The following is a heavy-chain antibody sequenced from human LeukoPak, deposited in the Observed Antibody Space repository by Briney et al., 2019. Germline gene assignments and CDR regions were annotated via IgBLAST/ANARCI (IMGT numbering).Heavy chain of an antibody. V-gene: IGHV1-2*02. CDR1: GYTFTGYY. CDR3: ARNGRGYCSGGSCLMGFDP. CDR2: INPNSGGT. D-gene: IGHD2-15*01. J-gene: IGHJ5*02. Sequence: ASVKVSCKASGYTFTGYYMHWVRQAPGQGLEWMGWINPNSGGTNYAQKFQGRVTMTRDTSISTAYMELSRLRSDDTAVYYCARNGRGYCSGGSCLMGFDPWGQGTLVTVSS.